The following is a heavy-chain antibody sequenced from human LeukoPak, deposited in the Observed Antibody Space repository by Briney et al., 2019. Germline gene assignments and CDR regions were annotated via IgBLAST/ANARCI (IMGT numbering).Heavy chain of an antibody. V-gene: IGHV4-34*01. J-gene: IGHJ6*03. CDR2: INPSGRI. D-gene: IGHD3-22*01. CDR1: GGSFSGYY. Sequence: SETLSLTCAVYGGSFSGYYWTWIRQAPGKGLEWIGEINPSGRISYNPSLKSRLIISVDASKNQFSLNLRSLTAADTAVYYCARGRQEVSMIVVVMTAVSYYLDVWGKGTTVTVS. CDR3: ARGRQEVSMIVVVMTAVSYYLDV.